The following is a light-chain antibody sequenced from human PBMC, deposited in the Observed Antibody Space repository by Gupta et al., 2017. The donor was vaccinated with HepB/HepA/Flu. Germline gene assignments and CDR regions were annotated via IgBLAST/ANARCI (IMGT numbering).Light chain of an antibody. CDR2: EVS. CDR1: SSDVGGYNY. Sequence: QSALTQPPSASGSPGPSVTISCTGTSSDVGGYNYVSWYQQHPGKAPKLMIYEVSKRPSGVPDRFSGSKSGNTASLTVSGRQAEDEADYYCSSDAGSNNFVFGGGTKLTVL. J-gene: IGLJ2*01. V-gene: IGLV2-8*01. CDR3: SSDAGSNNFV.